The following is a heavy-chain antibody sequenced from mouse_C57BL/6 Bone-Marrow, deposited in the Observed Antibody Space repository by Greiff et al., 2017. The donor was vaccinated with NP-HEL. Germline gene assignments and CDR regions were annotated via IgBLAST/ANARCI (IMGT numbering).Heavy chain of an antibody. CDR2: IDPETGGT. Sequence: VKLQESGAELVRPGASVTLSCKASGYTFTDYEMHWVKQTPVHGLEWIGAIDPETGGTAYNQKFKGKAILTADKSSSTAYMELRSLTSEDSAVYYCTRWRYYSNYDAMDYWGQGTSVTVSS. J-gene: IGHJ4*01. CDR3: TRWRYYSNYDAMDY. V-gene: IGHV1-15*01. D-gene: IGHD2-5*01. CDR1: GYTFTDYE.